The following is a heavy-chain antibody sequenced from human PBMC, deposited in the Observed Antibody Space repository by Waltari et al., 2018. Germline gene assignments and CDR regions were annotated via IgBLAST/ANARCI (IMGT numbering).Heavy chain of an antibody. D-gene: IGHD2-8*01. V-gene: IGHV3-7*01. CDR2: INEDGSAK. CDR3: ARDLFRFNDTTGVFDS. J-gene: IGHJ4*02. CDR1: GFTFSSYS. Sequence: EVQLVEFGGGLVQPGGSLRLSCATSGFTFSSYSMTWVRQAPGKGLEWVANINEDGSAKFYVDSVKGRFTISRDNAKNSLNLQMISLRADDTAVYYCARDLFRFNDTTGVFDSWGQGTLVTVSS.